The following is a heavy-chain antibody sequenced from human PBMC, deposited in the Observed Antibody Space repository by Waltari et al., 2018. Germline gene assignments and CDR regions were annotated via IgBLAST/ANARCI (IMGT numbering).Heavy chain of an antibody. CDR3: ARASYSSSWSGEYLDY. D-gene: IGHD6-13*01. V-gene: IGHV4-4*02. CDR1: GGSISSSNW. J-gene: IGHJ4*02. Sequence: QVQLQESGPGLVKPSGTLSLTCAVSGGSISSSNWWSWVRQPPGKGLAWIGEIYHSGGTNNNPSLKSRVTISVDKSKNQFSLKLSSVTAADTAVYYCARASYSSSWSGEYLDYWGQGTLVTVSS. CDR2: IYHSGGT.